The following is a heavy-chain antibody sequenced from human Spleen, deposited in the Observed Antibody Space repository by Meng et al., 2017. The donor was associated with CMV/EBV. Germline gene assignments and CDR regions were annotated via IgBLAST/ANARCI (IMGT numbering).Heavy chain of an antibody. J-gene: IGHJ5*02. CDR3: ARERGYSYGYNWFDP. V-gene: IGHV4-34*01. CDR1: GGSFSGYY. CDR2: INHSGST. Sequence: QVQLQQWGAGLLKPSETLSLTCAVYGGSFSGYYWSWIRQPPGKGLEWIGEINHSGSTNYNPSLKSRVTISVDTSKNQFSLKLSSVTAADTAVYYCARERGYSYGYNWFDPWGQGTLVTVSS. D-gene: IGHD5-18*01.